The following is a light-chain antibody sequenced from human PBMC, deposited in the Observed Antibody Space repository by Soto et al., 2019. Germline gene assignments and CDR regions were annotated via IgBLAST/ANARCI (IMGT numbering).Light chain of an antibody. J-gene: IGKJ1*01. Sequence: EIVMTQSPGTLSLSPGERATLSCRANQSVSSNYLAWYQQKPGQAPRPLIYGASSRATGIPDRFSGSGAGTDFTLTISRLEPEDFAVYYGQQYGSSPWTFGQGTKVEIK. CDR1: QSVSSNY. CDR3: QQYGSSPWT. V-gene: IGKV3-20*01. CDR2: GAS.